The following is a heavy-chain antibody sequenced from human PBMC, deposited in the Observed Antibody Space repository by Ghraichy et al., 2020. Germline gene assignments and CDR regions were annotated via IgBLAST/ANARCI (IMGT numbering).Heavy chain of an antibody. J-gene: IGHJ2*01. CDR1: GGAISNSGHY. V-gene: IGHV4-39*01. D-gene: IGHD3-22*01. CDR2: LFYSGNT. Sequence: SQTLSLTCTVSGGAISNSGHYWGWIRQSPGKGLEWIGSLFYSGNTYSNPSLKSRSTMSADTTKNQLSLVLSSVTAAATAVYYCTGSITMIRYFDLWGRGTLVTDPS. CDR3: TGSITMIRYFDL.